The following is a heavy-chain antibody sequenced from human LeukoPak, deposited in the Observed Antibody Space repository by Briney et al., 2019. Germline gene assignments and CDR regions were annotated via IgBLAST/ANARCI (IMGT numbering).Heavy chain of an antibody. D-gene: IGHD1-26*01. CDR1: GGTFSSYA. CDR2: IIPIFGTA. J-gene: IGHJ4*02. V-gene: IGHV1-69*13. CDR3: ARDPYSGSYSYFDY. Sequence: ASVTVSCKASGGTFSSYAISWVRQAPGQGLEWMGGIIPIFGTANYAQKFQGRVTITADESTSTAYMELSSLRSEDTAVYYCARDPYSGSYSYFDYWGQGTLVTVSS.